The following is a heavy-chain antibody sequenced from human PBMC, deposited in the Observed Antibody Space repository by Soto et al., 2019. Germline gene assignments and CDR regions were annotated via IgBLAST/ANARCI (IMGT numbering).Heavy chain of an antibody. D-gene: IGHD3-10*01. CDR1: GSTFSNDW. Sequence: EVQLVESGGGLLQPGGSLRLSCAVSGSTFSNDWMHWVRQAPGKGLVWVSHINSDGSSTNYADFVKGRFTIARDNAKKTVYLQMNSLRAEDTAVYYCARDRAYSLDVWGQGTTVTVS. V-gene: IGHV3-74*01. CDR3: ARDRAYSLDV. CDR2: INSDGSST. J-gene: IGHJ6*02.